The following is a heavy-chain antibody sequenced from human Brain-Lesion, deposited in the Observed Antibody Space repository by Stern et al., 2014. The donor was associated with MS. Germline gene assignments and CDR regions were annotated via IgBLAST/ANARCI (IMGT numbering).Heavy chain of an antibody. CDR1: GLTVANEY. Sequence: EVQLVQSGGGLVQPGGSLRLSCAASGLTVANEYMSWVRQAPGKGPEWVSLIYASGTTGYADSVKGRFIISRHNSENTLSLQMNSLRPEDTAVYYCAREGGDDDDYYGLDVWGPGTTVTVSS. CDR3: AREGGDDDDYYGLDV. J-gene: IGHJ6*02. CDR2: IYASGTT. D-gene: IGHD5-12*01. V-gene: IGHV3-53*04.